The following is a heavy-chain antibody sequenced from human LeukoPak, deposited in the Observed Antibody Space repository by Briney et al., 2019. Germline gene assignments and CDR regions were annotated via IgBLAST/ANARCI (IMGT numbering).Heavy chain of an antibody. D-gene: IGHD6-19*01. V-gene: IGHV3-33*01. CDR3: ARDSSGWYYFDY. CDR2: IWYDASNK. CDR1: GFTFSNYG. Sequence: QTGGSPRLSCAASGFTFSNYGMHWVRQAPGKGLEWVAVIWYDASNKYYGDSVKGRFTISRDNSKNTLYLQMSSLRAEDTAVYYCARDSSGWYYFDYWGQGILVTVSS. J-gene: IGHJ4*02.